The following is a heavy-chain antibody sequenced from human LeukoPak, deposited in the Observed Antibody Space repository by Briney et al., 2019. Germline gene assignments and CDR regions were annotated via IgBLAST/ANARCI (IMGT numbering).Heavy chain of an antibody. CDR1: GYSISSGYY. D-gene: IGHD2-2*01. CDR3: ARHGRYCSSTSCYYFDY. J-gene: IGHJ4*02. V-gene: IGHV4-38-2*01. Sequence: PSETLSLTCAVSGYSISSGYYWGWIRQPPGKGLEGIGSIYHSGSTYYNPSLKSRVTISVDTSKNQFSLKLSPVTAADTAVYYCARHGRYCSSTSCYYFDYWGQGTLVTVSS. CDR2: IYHSGST.